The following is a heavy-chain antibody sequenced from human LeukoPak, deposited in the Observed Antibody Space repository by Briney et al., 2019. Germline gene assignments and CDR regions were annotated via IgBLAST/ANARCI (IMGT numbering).Heavy chain of an antibody. Sequence: PGGSLRLSCAASGFSFSSYAMTWARQAPVKGLEWVSAISGDGTRTYYADSVKGRFTISRDNSKNTLYLQMNSLRAEDTAVYYCAKGDDSSGLIPDYWGQGTLVTVSS. D-gene: IGHD3-22*01. CDR1: GFSFSSYA. CDR3: AKGDDSSGLIPDY. CDR2: ISGDGTRT. V-gene: IGHV3-23*01. J-gene: IGHJ4*02.